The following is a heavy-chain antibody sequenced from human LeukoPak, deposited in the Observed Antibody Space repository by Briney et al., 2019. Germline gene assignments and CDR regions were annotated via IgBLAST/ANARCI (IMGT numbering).Heavy chain of an antibody. Sequence: SETLSLTCTVSGGPISSGDYYWSWIRQPPGKGLEWIGYIYYSGSTYYNPSLKSRVTISVDTSKNQFSLKLSSVTAADTAVYYCARQGDSSGYYLDYWGQGTLVTVSS. J-gene: IGHJ4*02. CDR2: IYYSGST. D-gene: IGHD3-22*01. CDR3: ARQGDSSGYYLDY. CDR1: GGPISSGDYY. V-gene: IGHV4-30-4*01.